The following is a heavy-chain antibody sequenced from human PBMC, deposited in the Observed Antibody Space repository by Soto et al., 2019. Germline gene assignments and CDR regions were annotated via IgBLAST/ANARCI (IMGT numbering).Heavy chain of an antibody. CDR1: GYTFSTYW. CDR2: IYPGDSDT. Sequence: GESLKISCKGSGYTFSTYWIAWVRQMPGKGLEWMGIIYPGDSDTKYSPAFQGQVTISADKSINTAYLQWTSLEASDTAMYYRARHIYRSSWYRRDYYYGMDVWGQGTTVTVSS. D-gene: IGHD6-13*01. J-gene: IGHJ6*02. CDR3: ARHIYRSSWYRRDYYYGMDV. V-gene: IGHV5-51*01.